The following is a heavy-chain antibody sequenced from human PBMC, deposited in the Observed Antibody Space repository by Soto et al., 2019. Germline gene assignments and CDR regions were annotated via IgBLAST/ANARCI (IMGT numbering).Heavy chain of an antibody. CDR2: IYSSGTT. V-gene: IGHV4-39*01. CDR1: GDSSSSTSYY. Sequence: QLQLQESGPGLVKPSETLSLTCTVSGDSSSSTSYYWGWIRQPPGKGLEWIGSIYSSGTTYYNPSLKSRVTIAVDTSKNQFFLKVTFVTAADAAVYSCAGSTITTNPYFAYWCRGTLVTVSS. J-gene: IGHJ4*02. CDR3: AGSTITTNPYFAY. D-gene: IGHD4-4*01.